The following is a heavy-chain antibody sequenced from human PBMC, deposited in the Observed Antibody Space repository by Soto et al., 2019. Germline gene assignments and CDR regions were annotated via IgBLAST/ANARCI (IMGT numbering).Heavy chain of an antibody. CDR1: GGSISSSNW. Sequence: QLQESGPGLVKPSGTLSLSCAVSGGSISSSNWWNWVRQPPGKGLEWIGEIYHSGGTKYNPSLKSRGSISGDKSKNQFSLSLNSVTAADPAVYYCARDPTAHGSSSYFDSWGQGTLVTVSS. CDR3: ARDPTAHGSSSYFDS. D-gene: IGHD3-10*01. V-gene: IGHV4-4*02. J-gene: IGHJ4*02. CDR2: IYHSGGT.